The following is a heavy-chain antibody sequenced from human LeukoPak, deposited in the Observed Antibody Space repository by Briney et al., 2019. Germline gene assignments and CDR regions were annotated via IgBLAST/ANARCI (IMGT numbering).Heavy chain of an antibody. CDR3: AREDIVVVVAATDAFDI. CDR2: IIPIFGTA. CDR1: GGYLSSNT. J-gene: IGHJ3*02. V-gene: IGHV1-69*05. Sequence: SVKVSCKASGGYLSSNTFSWVRQAPGQGLEWMGRIIPIFGTANYAQKFQGRVTITTDESTSTAYMELSSLRSEDTAVYYCAREDIVVVVAATDAFDIWGQGTMVTVSS. D-gene: IGHD2-15*01.